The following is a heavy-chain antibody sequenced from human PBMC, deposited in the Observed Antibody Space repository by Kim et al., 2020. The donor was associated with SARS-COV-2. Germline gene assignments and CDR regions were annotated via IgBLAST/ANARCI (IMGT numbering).Heavy chain of an antibody. Sequence: ADSVRGRFTITRDNAKNSLYLQMNRLRAEDTAVYYCAREATPPYNWFDPWGQGTLVTVSS. V-gene: IGHV3-48*03. J-gene: IGHJ5*02. CDR3: AREATPPYNWFDP. D-gene: IGHD1-26*01.